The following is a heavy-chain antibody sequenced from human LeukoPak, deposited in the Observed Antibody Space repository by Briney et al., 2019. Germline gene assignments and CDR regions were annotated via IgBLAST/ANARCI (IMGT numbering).Heavy chain of an antibody. J-gene: IGHJ4*02. D-gene: IGHD6-19*01. CDR1: GYTFTGYG. CDR2: ISAYNGNT. V-gene: IGHV1-18*04. CDR3: ARGLVIAVAGPFFDY. Sequence: ASVKVSCKASGYTFTGYGISWVRQAPGQGLEWMGWISAYNGNTNYAQKLQGRVTMTTDTSTSTAYMELRSLRSDDTAVYYCARGLVIAVAGPFFDYWGQGTLVTVSS.